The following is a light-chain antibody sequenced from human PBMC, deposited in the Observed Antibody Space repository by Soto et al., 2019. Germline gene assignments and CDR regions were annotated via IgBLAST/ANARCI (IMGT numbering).Light chain of an antibody. CDR3: MQPLQSWT. CDR2: LGS. Sequence: DIVMTQSPLSLLVTPGEPASIYCRSSQSLLHSNGYNYSDWYLQKPGQSPQLLIYLGSNRASGVPDRFSGSGSGTDSTLKISRVEAEDVGVYYCMQPLQSWTFGQGTKVDIK. J-gene: IGKJ1*01. CDR1: QSLLHSNGYNY. V-gene: IGKV2-28*01.